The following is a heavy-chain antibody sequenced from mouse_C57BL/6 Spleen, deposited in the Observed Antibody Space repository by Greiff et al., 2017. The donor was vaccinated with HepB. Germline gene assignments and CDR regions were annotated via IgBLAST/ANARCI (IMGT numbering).Heavy chain of an antibody. J-gene: IGHJ4*01. Sequence: VQLQQPGAELVKPGASVKLSCKASGYTFTSYWMHWVKQRPGQGLEWIGMIHPNSGSTNYNEKFKSKATLTVDKSSSTAYTQLSSLTSEDSAVYYCASGVLRGAMDYWGQGTSVTVSS. CDR1: GYTFTSYW. CDR2: IHPNSGST. V-gene: IGHV1-64*01. D-gene: IGHD1-1*01. CDR3: ASGVLRGAMDY.